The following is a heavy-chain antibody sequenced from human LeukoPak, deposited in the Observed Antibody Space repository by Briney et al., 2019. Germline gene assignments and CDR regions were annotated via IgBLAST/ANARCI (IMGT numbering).Heavy chain of an antibody. Sequence: ASVKVSCKASGYTFTSYDINWVRQATGQGLEWMGWMNPKSGNTGYGKRFQGRATMTRNTSITTAYMELSSLRSEDTAVYYCARGKDCNDAGCHNWFDPWGQGTLVTVSS. CDR3: ARGKDCNDAGCHNWFDP. V-gene: IGHV1-8*01. CDR2: MNPKSGNT. CDR1: GYTFTSYD. J-gene: IGHJ5*02. D-gene: IGHD2/OR15-2a*01.